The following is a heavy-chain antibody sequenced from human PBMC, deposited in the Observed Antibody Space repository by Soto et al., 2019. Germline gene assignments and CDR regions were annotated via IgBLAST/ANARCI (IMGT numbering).Heavy chain of an antibody. Sequence: SGPTLVNPTQTLTLTCTFSGFSLSTSGVGVGWIRQPPGKALEWLALIYWDDDKRYSPSLKSRLTITKDTSKNQVVLTMTNMDPVDTANFYFAHTPGGLWFGEVSPDHAFDIWGQGTMVTVSS. V-gene: IGHV2-5*02. CDR1: GFSLSTSGVG. CDR2: IYWDDDK. J-gene: IGHJ3*02. D-gene: IGHD3-10*01. CDR3: AHTPGGLWFGEVSPDHAFDI.